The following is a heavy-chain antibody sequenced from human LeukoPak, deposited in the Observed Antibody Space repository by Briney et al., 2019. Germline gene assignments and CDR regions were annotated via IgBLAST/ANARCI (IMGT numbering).Heavy chain of an antibody. Sequence: KPGGSLRLSCAASGFTFSNYSMNWVRQAPGKGLEWVSSISSSSSYIYYADSVKGRFTISRDNAKNSLYLQMNSLRAEDTAVYYCARAPTRVDAFDIWGQGTMVTVSS. J-gene: IGHJ3*02. V-gene: IGHV3-21*01. D-gene: IGHD3-10*01. CDR1: GFTFSNYS. CDR2: ISSSSSYI. CDR3: ARAPTRVDAFDI.